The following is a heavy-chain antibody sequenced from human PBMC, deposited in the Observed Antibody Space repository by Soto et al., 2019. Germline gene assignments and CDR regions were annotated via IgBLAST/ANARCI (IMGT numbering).Heavy chain of an antibody. CDR1: GGTFSSYA. V-gene: IGHV1-69*01. CDR2: IIPIFGTA. J-gene: IGHJ3*02. CDR3: ARYDSSGYYYGDAFDI. Sequence: SCKASGGTFSSYAISWVRQAPGQGLEWMGGIIPIFGTANYAQKFQGRVTITADESTSTAYMELSSLRSEDTAVYYCARYDSSGYYYGDAFDIWGQGTMVTVSS. D-gene: IGHD3-22*01.